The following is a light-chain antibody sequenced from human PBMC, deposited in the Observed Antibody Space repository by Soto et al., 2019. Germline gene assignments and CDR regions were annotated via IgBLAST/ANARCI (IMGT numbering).Light chain of an antibody. V-gene: IGKV3-15*01. J-gene: IGKJ4*01. CDR3: QHYNNLPLT. CDR1: QSVRSD. Sequence: EIVMPQSPATLSVSPGAGATLSCRASQSVRSDLAWYQHNPGLAPRLLIYGVSTRATGIPVRFSGSGSGTEFTLSISSLQSEDSAIYYCQHYNNLPLTFGGGTKVDIK. CDR2: GVS.